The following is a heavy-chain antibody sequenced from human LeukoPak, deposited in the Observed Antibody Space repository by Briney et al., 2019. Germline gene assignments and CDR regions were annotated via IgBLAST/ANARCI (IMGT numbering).Heavy chain of an antibody. CDR2: IYSGGST. CDR3: AREGGGYNNRGFDY. J-gene: IGHJ4*02. Sequence: GGSLRLSCAASGFTVSSNYMSWVRQAPGKGLEWVSVIYSGGSTNYADSVKGRFTVSRDNSKNTLYLQMNSLRAEDTAVYYCAREGGGYNNRGFDYWGQGTLVTVSS. D-gene: IGHD5-24*01. V-gene: IGHV3-66*01. CDR1: GFTVSSNY.